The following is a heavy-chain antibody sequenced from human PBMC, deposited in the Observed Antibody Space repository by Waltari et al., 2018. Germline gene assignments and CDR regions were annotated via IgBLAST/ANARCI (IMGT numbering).Heavy chain of an antibody. Sequence: EVQLVESGGGLVQPGRSLRLSCAASGFTFDDYAMHWVRQAPGKGLEWVSGISWNSGSIGYADSVKGRFTISRDNAKNSLYLQMNSLRAEDTALYYCAKDPYSSGNGASFDYWGQGTLVTVSS. D-gene: IGHD6-19*01. CDR1: GFTFDDYA. V-gene: IGHV3-9*01. J-gene: IGHJ4*02. CDR2: ISWNSGSI. CDR3: AKDPYSSGNGASFDY.